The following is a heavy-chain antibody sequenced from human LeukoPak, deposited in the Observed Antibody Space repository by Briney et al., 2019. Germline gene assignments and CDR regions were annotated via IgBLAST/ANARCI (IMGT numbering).Heavy chain of an antibody. CDR2: IIPIFGTA. V-gene: IGHV1-69*13. CDR1: GGTFSSYA. J-gene: IGHJ4*02. Sequence: GASVKVSCKASGGTFSSYAISWVGQAPGQGLEWMGGIIPIFGTANYAQKFQGRVTITADESTSTAYMELSSLRSEDTAVYYCASYYDSSGYYVDYWGQGTLVTVSS. D-gene: IGHD3-22*01. CDR3: ASYYDSSGYYVDY.